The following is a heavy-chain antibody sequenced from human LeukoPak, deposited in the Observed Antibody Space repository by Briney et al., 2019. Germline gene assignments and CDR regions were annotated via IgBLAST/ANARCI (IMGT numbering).Heavy chain of an antibody. Sequence: VGSLRLSRAASGFTFNTFSMNWVRQAPGKGPEWVSYISSSGTTTYYADSVKGRFTISRDNTKNSLYLQMNSLRAEDTAVYYCARRGLLETEYLERWGQGTLVIVSS. V-gene: IGHV3-48*04. J-gene: IGHJ1*01. CDR1: GFTFNTFS. CDR2: ISSSGTTT. D-gene: IGHD3-10*01. CDR3: ARRGLLETEYLER.